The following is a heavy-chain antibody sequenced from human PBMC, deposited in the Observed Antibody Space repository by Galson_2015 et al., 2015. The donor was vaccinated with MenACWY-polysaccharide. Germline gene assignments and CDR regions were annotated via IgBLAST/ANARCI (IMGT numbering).Heavy chain of an antibody. J-gene: IGHJ4*02. CDR3: ARVGRTGTVPVGHGWGFDF. CDR2: VTSGGTS. Sequence: SEPLYLTCAVSVGSITWGSHFWGWLRQSPEKGLEWIGTVTSGGTSYYNASLKSRVTISVDTSKNQFSLNLRSVTAADTAVYYCARVGRTGTVPVGHGWGFDFWGQGGLATVSS. D-gene: IGHD6-19*01. CDR1: VGSITWGSHF. V-gene: IGHV4-39*07.